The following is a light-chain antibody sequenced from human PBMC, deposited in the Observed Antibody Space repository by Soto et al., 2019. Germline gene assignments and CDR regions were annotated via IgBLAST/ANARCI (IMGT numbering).Light chain of an antibody. J-gene: IGKJ5*01. CDR1: QSVSRSY. V-gene: IGKV3-20*01. Sequence: EIVLTQSPGTLSLSPGERATLSCTASQSVSRSYLAWYQQKPGQAPRLLIYGASSRATGIPDRFSGSASGTDFTLTINRLEPEDFAVYYCQQYGSSPITFGQVTRLEI. CDR3: QQYGSSPIT. CDR2: GAS.